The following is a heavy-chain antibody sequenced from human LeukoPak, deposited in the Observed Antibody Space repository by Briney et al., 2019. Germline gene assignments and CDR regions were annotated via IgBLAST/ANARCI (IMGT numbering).Heavy chain of an antibody. V-gene: IGHV4-34*01. J-gene: IGHJ3*02. CDR2: INHSGST. CDR1: GGSFSGYY. D-gene: IGHD6-13*01. CDR3: ARGGHSSSWYRDAFDI. Sequence: SETLSLTCAVYGGSFSGYYWSWIRQPPGKGLEWIGEINHSGSTNYNPSLKSRVTISVDTSKNQFSLKLSSVPAADTAVYYCARGGHSSSWYRDAFDIWGQGTMVTVSS.